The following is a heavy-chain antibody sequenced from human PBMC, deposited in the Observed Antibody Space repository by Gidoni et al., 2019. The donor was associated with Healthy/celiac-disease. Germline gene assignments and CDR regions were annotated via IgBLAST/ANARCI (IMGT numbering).Heavy chain of an antibody. CDR1: GGSISSGGYY. J-gene: IGHJ4*02. CDR2: IYYSGST. Sequence: QVQLQESGPGLVKPSQTLSLTCTVSGGSISSGGYYWSWIRQHPGKGLEWIGYIYYSGSTYYNPSLKSRVTISVDTSKNQFSLKLSSVTAADTAVYHCARDGYCSGGSCYSSYFDYWGQGTLVTVSS. CDR3: ARDGYCSGGSCYSSYFDY. V-gene: IGHV4-31*03. D-gene: IGHD2-15*01.